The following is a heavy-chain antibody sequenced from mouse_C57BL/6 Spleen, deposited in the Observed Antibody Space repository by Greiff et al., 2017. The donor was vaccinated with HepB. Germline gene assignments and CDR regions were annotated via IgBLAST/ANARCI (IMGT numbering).Heavy chain of an antibody. CDR2: IDPSDSYT. J-gene: IGHJ1*03. Sequence: QVQLQQPGAELVKPGASVKLSCKASGYTFTSYWMQWVKQRPGQGLEWIGEIDPSDSYTNYNQKFKGKATLTVDTSSSTAYMQLSSLTSEDSAVYYCARGDYYGSSNYWYFDVWGTGTTVTVSS. D-gene: IGHD1-1*01. CDR1: GYTFTSYW. V-gene: IGHV1-50*01. CDR3: ARGDYYGSSNYWYFDV.